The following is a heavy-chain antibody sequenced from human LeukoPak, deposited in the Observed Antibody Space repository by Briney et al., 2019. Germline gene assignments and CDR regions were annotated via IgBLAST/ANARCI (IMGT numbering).Heavy chain of an antibody. J-gene: IGHJ4*02. V-gene: IGHV1-18*01. CDR3: AREQKSIGSYFNY. Sequence: ASVKVSCKASGYTFTSYDISWVRQAPGQGLEWMGWINTYNGNTNYPQKLQGRVTMTTDTSTSTAYMELRNLRSDDTAVYYCAREQKSIGSYFNYWGQGTLFTLSS. CDR2: INTYNGNT. D-gene: IGHD3-3*02. CDR1: GYTFTSYD.